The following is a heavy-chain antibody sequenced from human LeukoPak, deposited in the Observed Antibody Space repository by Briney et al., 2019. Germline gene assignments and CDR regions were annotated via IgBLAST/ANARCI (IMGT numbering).Heavy chain of an antibody. CDR1: GFAFSVYA. CDR2: INANSGTT. Sequence: GGSLRLSCTASGFAFSVYAMSWLRQPPGKGLEWVSTINANSGTTSYAASARGRFTISRDNSKNTLYLQLNTLRADDTATYYCAKPISGGLAVTADWFHPWGQGTLVVVSS. D-gene: IGHD6-19*01. CDR3: AKPISGGLAVTADWFHP. V-gene: IGHV3-23*01. J-gene: IGHJ5*01.